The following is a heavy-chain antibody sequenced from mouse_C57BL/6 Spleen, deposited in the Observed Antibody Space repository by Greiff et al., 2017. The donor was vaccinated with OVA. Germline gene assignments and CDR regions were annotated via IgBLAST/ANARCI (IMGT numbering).Heavy chain of an antibody. Sequence: VQLQQSGPELVKPGASVKISCKASGYTFTDYYMNWVKQSHGKSLEWIGDINPNNGGTSYNQKFKGKATLTADKSSSTAYMELRSLTSEDSAVYYCARDGYYAMDYWGQGTSVTVSS. D-gene: IGHD2-3*01. CDR2: INPNNGGT. V-gene: IGHV1-26*01. J-gene: IGHJ4*01. CDR1: GYTFTDYY. CDR3: ARDGYYAMDY.